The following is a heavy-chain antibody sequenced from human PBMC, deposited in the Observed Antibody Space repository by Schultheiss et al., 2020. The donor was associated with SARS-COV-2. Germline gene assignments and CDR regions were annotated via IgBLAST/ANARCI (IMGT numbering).Heavy chain of an antibody. Sequence: SQTLSLTCIVSGGSISSYYWSWIRQSPGKGLEWIGYIYNSGSTNYNPSLKSRVTISLDTSNNQLSLILSSVTAADTAVYYCARRAYCGDDCFPFDYWGQGTLVTVS. J-gene: IGHJ4*02. D-gene: IGHD2-21*01. CDR1: GGSISSYY. CDR2: IYNSGST. V-gene: IGHV4-59*08. CDR3: ARRAYCGDDCFPFDY.